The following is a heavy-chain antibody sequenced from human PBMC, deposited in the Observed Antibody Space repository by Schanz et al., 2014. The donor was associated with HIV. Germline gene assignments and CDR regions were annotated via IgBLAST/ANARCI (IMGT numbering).Heavy chain of an antibody. CDR2: IIPMFGTT. Sequence: QVQLVQSGAEVKKPGSSVKVSCKASGDTFRRYSIHWVRQGPGQGLEWMGGIIPMFGTTKYPQRLQGRVTIIADKSTTTAYMELSRLRSDDTAVYYCARDADLNELWPRDYYHYTMDVWGQGTTVTVSS. CDR1: GDTFRRYS. V-gene: IGHV1-69*06. D-gene: IGHD5-18*01. CDR3: ARDADLNELWPRDYYHYTMDV. J-gene: IGHJ6*02.